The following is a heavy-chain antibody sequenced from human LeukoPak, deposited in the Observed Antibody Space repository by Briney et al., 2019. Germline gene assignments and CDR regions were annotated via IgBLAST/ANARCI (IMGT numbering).Heavy chain of an antibody. J-gene: IGHJ6*02. V-gene: IGHV4-59*02. CDR3: ARGRSNYYGMDV. Sequence: SETLSLTCNISGGSVSRDYWSWIRQAPGKGLEWIGHISDSGSPTYNPSLKSRVTMSLDTSKNQVSLRLSSVTAADTAVYYCARGRSNYYGMDVWGQGTTVTVSS. D-gene: IGHD1-26*01. CDR1: GGSVSRDY. CDR2: ISDSGSP.